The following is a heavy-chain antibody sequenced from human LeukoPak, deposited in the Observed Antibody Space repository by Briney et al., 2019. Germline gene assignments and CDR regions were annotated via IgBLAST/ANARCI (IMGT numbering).Heavy chain of an antibody. D-gene: IGHD1-26*01. CDR2: ISSSGSYI. Sequence: GGSLRLSCAASGFTFSSYAMNWVRQAPGKGLEWVSSISSSGSYIHYADSLKGRFIISRDNAKNSLYLQMNSLRAEDTAVYYCARLQWETPDYWGQGTLVTVSS. CDR3: ARLQWETPDY. V-gene: IGHV3-21*01. CDR1: GFTFSSYA. J-gene: IGHJ4*02.